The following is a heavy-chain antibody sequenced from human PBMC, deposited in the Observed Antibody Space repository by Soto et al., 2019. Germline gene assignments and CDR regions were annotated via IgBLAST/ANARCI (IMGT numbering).Heavy chain of an antibody. CDR2: IFYTGRV. D-gene: IGHD4-4*01. CDR3: VRGSSPYRWYWFDP. J-gene: IGHJ5*02. V-gene: IGHV4-61*01. CDR1: GDSVTSGFYY. Sequence: PSETLSLTCTVSGDSVTSGFYYWSWIRQPPGKELEWIGYIFYTGRVDYNPSLKSRVTLSVDTSKNQFSLRLDSVTSADTAVYYCVRGSSPYRWYWFDPWGQGTLVTVSS.